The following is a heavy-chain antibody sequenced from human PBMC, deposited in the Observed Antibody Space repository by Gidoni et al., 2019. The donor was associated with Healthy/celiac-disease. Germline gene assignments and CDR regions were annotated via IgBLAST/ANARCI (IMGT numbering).Heavy chain of an antibody. CDR1: GFTFSSYG. CDR3: ARDAYGSGLDY. V-gene: IGHV3-33*01. J-gene: IGHJ4*02. CDR2: IWYDGSNK. D-gene: IGHD3-10*01. Sequence: QVQLVESGGGVVQPGRSLRLPRAASGFTFSSYGMHWVRQAPGKGLEWVAVIWYDGSNKCYADSVKGRFTISRDNSKNTLYLQMNSLRAEDTAVYYCARDAYGSGLDYWGQGTLVTVSS.